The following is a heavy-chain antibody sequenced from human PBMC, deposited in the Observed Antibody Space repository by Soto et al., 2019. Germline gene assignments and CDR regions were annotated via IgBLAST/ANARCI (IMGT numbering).Heavy chain of an antibody. CDR2: IYYSGST. J-gene: IGHJ4*02. V-gene: IGHV4-31*03. D-gene: IGHD4-17*01. Sequence: QVQLQESGPGLVKPSQTLSLTCTVSGGSISTGGYYWTWIRQHPGKGLEWIGYIYYSGSTYYNPSLKSRVTISLDTSKNQFSLKLSSVTAADTAVYYCAIGLSVTLFDNWGQGTLVTVSS. CDR1: GGSISTGGYY. CDR3: AIGLSVTLFDN.